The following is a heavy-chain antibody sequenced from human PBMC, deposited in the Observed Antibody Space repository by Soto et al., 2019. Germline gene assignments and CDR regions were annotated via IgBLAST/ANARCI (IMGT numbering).Heavy chain of an antibody. V-gene: IGHV3-73*01. CDR2: IRSKANSYAT. CDR3: TRPGGIVGATTHY. J-gene: IGHJ4*02. CDR1: GFTFSGSA. D-gene: IGHD1-26*01. Sequence: PGGSLRLSCAASGFTFSGSAMHWVRQASGKGLEWVGRIRSKANSYATAYAASVKGRFTISRDDSKNTAYLQMNSLKTEDTAVYYCTRPGGIVGATTHYWGQGTRVTVS.